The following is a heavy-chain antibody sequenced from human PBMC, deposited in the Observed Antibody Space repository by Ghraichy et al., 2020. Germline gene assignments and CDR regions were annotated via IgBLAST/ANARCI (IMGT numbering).Heavy chain of an antibody. J-gene: IGHJ6*02. CDR3: ARSLRIAARPWYYYYGMDV. CDR1: GGSFSGYY. V-gene: IGHV4-34*01. Sequence: SQTLSLTCAVYGGSFSGYYWSWIRQPPGKGLEWIGEINHSGSTNYNPSLKSRVTISVDTSKNQFSLKLSSVTAADTAVYYCARSLRIAARPWYYYYGMDVWGQGTTVTVSS. D-gene: IGHD6-6*01. CDR2: INHSGST.